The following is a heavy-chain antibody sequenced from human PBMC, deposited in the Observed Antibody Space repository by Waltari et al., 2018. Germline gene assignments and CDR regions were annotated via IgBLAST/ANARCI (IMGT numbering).Heavy chain of an antibody. CDR3: ARDSSTGGYFDY. CDR2: IIPIFGTA. V-gene: IGHV1-69*01. J-gene: IGHJ4*02. Sequence: QVQLVQSGAEVKKPGSSVKVSCKASGGTFNNYTINWVRQAPGQGLEWMGGIIPIFGTANYAQKVQGRVTITADESTNTTYMELSSLRSEDTAVYYCARDSSTGGYFDYWGQGTLVTVSS. CDR1: GGTFNNYT. D-gene: IGHD3-16*01.